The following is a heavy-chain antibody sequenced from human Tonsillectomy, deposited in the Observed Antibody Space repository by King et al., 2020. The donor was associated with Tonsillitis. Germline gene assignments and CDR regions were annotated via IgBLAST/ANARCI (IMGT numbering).Heavy chain of an antibody. CDR2: IYPGDSDA. CDR1: GYIFTNSW. V-gene: IGHV5-51*01. D-gene: IGHD6-13*01. CDR3: ARQSTFSSSWYTYFDY. Sequence: EVQLVQSGAEVKKPGESLKISCRGSGYIFTNSWIAWVRQMPGKGLEWMGIIYPGDSDARYSPSFQGQVTISADKSINTAYLQWSSLKASDTAMYYCARQSTFSSSWYTYFDYWGQGTLVTVSS. J-gene: IGHJ4*02.